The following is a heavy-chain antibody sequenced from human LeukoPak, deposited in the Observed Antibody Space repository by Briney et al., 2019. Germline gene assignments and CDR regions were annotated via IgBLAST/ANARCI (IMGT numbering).Heavy chain of an antibody. CDR1: GGTFSSYA. D-gene: IGHD6-19*01. CDR2: IIPIFGTA. V-gene: IGHV1-69*05. J-gene: IGHJ4*02. Sequence: SVKVSCKASGGTFSSYAIIWVRQAPGQGLEWMGGIIPIFGTANYAQKFQGRVTITTDESTSTAYMELSSLRSEDTAVYYCAREVVGGSGTLDFRAPLDYWGQGTLVTVSS. CDR3: AREVVGGSGTLDFRAPLDY.